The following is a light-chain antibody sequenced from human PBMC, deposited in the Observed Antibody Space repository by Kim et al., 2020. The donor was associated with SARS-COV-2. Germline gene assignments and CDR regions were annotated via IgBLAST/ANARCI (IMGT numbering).Light chain of an antibody. Sequence: EIVMTQSPATLSVSPGERATLSCRASQSVSSKLAWYQQRPGQAPRLLIYGASTRATVIPARVSGSGSGTEFILTISSLQSEDSAVYYCQQHNNWPYTFGQGTKLEI. CDR1: QSVSSK. V-gene: IGKV3-15*01. CDR3: QQHNNWPYT. J-gene: IGKJ2*01. CDR2: GAS.